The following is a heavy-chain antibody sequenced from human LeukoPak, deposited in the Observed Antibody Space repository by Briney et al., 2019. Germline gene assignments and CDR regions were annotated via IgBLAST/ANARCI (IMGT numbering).Heavy chain of an antibody. V-gene: IGHV1-69*05. D-gene: IGHD3-10*01. CDR3: ARDQELLWFGELSPADY. J-gene: IGHJ4*02. Sequence: SVKVSCKASGGTFSSYAISWVRQAPGQGLEWMGGIIPIFGTANYAQKFQGRVTITTDESTSTAYMELSSLRSEDTAVYYCARDQELLWFGELSPADYWGQGTPVTVSS. CDR1: GGTFSSYA. CDR2: IIPIFGTA.